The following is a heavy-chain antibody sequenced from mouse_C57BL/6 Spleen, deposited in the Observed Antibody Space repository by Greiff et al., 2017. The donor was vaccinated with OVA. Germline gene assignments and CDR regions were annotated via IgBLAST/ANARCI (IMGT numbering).Heavy chain of an antibody. J-gene: IGHJ2*01. Sequence: EVQRVESGGDLVKPGGSLKLSCAASGFTFSSYGMSWVRQTPDKRLEWVATISSGGSYTYYPDSVKGRFTISRDNAKNTLYLQMSSLKSEDTAMYYCARHEYYSNLYFDYWGQGTTLTVSS. CDR3: ARHEYYSNLYFDY. V-gene: IGHV5-6*01. D-gene: IGHD2-5*01. CDR2: ISSGGSYT. CDR1: GFTFSSYG.